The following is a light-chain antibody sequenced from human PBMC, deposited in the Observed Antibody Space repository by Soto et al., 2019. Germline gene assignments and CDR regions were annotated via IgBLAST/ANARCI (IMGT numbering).Light chain of an antibody. J-gene: IGKJ3*01. V-gene: IGKV3-20*01. CDR2: TVS. CDR1: QSVGRDS. Sequence: ENVLTQSPGTLSVSPGERATLSCRASQSVGRDSLAWYQQRPGQAPRLLIDTVSSRASGIPNRFTGTGSGTDFAHIIDGLEPEDFAMYYCQQYGDSTGAFGPGTKVETK. CDR3: QQYGDSTGA.